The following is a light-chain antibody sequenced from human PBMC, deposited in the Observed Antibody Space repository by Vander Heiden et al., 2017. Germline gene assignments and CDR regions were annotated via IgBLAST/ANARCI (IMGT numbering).Light chain of an antibody. Sequence: QLVLTQSPSASASLGASVKLTCTLSSGHSSYAIQWHQQQPETGPRYLMKLNSDGSHSKGDGIPDFFSGSSSGAARNPTISSLQAEDEADYYCQTWGTGIRVFGGGTKLTVL. CDR3: QTWGTGIRV. V-gene: IGLV4-69*01. CDR2: LNSDGSH. CDR1: SGHSSYA. J-gene: IGLJ3*02.